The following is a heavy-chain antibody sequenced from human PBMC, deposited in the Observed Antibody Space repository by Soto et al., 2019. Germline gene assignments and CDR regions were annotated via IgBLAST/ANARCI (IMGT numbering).Heavy chain of an antibody. Sequence: PGGSLRLSCEASGFGFSTYSMNWVRQAPGKGLEWVSSISSSSSYIYYADSVKGRFTISRDNAKNSLYLQMNSLRAEDTAVYYCARYSPTRRYYYYYGMDVWGQGTTVTSP. CDR3: ARYSPTRRYYYYYGMDV. CDR1: GFGFSTYS. J-gene: IGHJ6*02. V-gene: IGHV3-21*01. D-gene: IGHD2-21*01. CDR2: ISSSSSYI.